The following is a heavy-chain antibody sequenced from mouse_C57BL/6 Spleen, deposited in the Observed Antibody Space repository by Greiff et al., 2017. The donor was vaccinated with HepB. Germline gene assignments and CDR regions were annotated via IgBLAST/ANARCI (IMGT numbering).Heavy chain of an antibody. J-gene: IGHJ1*03. Sequence: EVKLMESGGGLVKPGGSLKLSCAASGFTFSDYGMHWVRQAPEKGLEWVAYISSGSSTIYYADTVKGRFTISRDNAKNTLFLQMTSLRSEDTAMYYCARPGYYGSSWYFDVWGTGTTVTVSS. D-gene: IGHD1-1*01. CDR2: ISSGSSTI. CDR3: ARPGYYGSSWYFDV. V-gene: IGHV5-17*01. CDR1: GFTFSDYG.